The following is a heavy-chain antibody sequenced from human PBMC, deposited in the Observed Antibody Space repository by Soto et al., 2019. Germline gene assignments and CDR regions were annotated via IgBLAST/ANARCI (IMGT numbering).Heavy chain of an antibody. D-gene: IGHD5-18*01. V-gene: IGHV3-30-3*01. CDR3: ARDYYPGYSYGYFESYGMDV. J-gene: IGHJ6*02. CDR2: ISYDGSNK. CDR1: GFTFSSYA. Sequence: GGSLRLSCAASGFTFSSYAMHWVRQAPGKGLEWVAVISYDGSNKYYADSVKGRFTISRDNSKNTLYLQMNSLRAEDTAVYYWARDYYPGYSYGYFESYGMDVWGQGTTVTVSS.